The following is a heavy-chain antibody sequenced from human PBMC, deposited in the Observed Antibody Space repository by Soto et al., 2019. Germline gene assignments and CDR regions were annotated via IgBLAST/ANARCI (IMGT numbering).Heavy chain of an antibody. Sequence: PGGSLRLSCAASGFTFSHYWMSWVRQAPGKGLEWVANIKQDGSEKYYVDSVKGRFTISRDNAKNSLYLQMNSLRAEDTAVYYCARLVAVAGTRHFDYWGQGTLVTVSS. J-gene: IGHJ4*02. V-gene: IGHV3-7*01. CDR2: IKQDGSEK. D-gene: IGHD6-19*01. CDR1: GFTFSHYW. CDR3: ARLVAVAGTRHFDY.